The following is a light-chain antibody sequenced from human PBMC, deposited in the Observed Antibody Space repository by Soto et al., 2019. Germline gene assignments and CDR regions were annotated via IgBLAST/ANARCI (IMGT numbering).Light chain of an antibody. CDR3: QQYGSSPRT. CDR2: GVS. V-gene: IGKV3-20*01. CDR1: QSVGSTF. Sequence: EIVLTQSPGTLSLSPGERATLSCRASQSVGSTFLAWYQQKPGQAPRLLIYGVSTRATGIPDRFSGSWSGTDFTLSISRLEPEDFAVYYCQQYGSSPRTFGQGTKVEVK. J-gene: IGKJ1*01.